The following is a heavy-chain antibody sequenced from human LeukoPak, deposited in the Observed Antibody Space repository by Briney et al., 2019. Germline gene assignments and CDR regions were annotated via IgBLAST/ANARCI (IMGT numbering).Heavy chain of an antibody. CDR3: ARVPIAAAGRAADY. V-gene: IGHV4-34*01. J-gene: IGHJ4*02. D-gene: IGHD6-13*01. Sequence: NSSETLSLTCAVYGGSSSGYYWSWIRQPPGKGLEWIGEINHSGSTNYNPSLKSRVTISVDTSRNQFSLKLSSVTAADTAVYYCARVPIAAAGRAADYWGQGTLVTVSS. CDR1: GGSSSGYY. CDR2: INHSGST.